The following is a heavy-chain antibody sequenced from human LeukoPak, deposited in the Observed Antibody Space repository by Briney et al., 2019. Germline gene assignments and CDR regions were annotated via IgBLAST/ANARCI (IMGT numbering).Heavy chain of an antibody. CDR3: ARAFDSYDILTGYYNGRFDP. J-gene: IGHJ5*02. CDR1: GFTFSSYA. CDR2: LSSDGRNK. V-gene: IGHV3-30*04. D-gene: IGHD3-9*01. Sequence: GRSLRLSCAASGFTFSSYAMHWVRQAPGKGLEWAAALSSDGRNKFYADSVKGRFTISRDNSKNTLYLQMNSLRAEDTAVYYCARAFDSYDILTGYYNGRFDPWGQGTLVTVSS.